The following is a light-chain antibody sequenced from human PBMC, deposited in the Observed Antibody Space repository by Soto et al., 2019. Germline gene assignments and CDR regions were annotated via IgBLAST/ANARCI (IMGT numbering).Light chain of an antibody. CDR2: AAS. J-gene: IGKJ1*01. V-gene: IGKV3-20*01. CDR1: ESVSSTY. Sequence: TQSPSTLSASVGDRVTITCRASESVSSTYLVWYQQKPGQAPRLLIYAASSRATGIPDRFSGSGSGTDFTLTISRLEPEDFAVYYCQQYGTSPQTFGQGTKVDIK. CDR3: QQYGTSPQT.